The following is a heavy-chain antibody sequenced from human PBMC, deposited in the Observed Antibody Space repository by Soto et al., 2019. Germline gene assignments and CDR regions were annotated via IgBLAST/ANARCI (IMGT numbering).Heavy chain of an antibody. J-gene: IGHJ4*02. CDR2: IIPIFGTA. V-gene: IGHV1-69*01. D-gene: IGHD3-22*01. Sequence: QVQLVQSGAEVKKPGSSVKVSCKASGGTFSSYAISWVRQAPGQGLEWMGGIIPIFGTANYAQKFQGRVTITAHESTSTAYMELSSLRSEDTAVYYCASSARGYYDSSGYVDYWGQGTLVTVSS. CDR3: ASSARGYYDSSGYVDY. CDR1: GGTFSSYA.